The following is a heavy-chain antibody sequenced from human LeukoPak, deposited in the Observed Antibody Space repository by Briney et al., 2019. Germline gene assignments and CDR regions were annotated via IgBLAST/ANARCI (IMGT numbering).Heavy chain of an antibody. V-gene: IGHV3-11*01. J-gene: IGHJ4*02. CDR3: ASRGYYDSSGYYQ. CDR2: ISSSGSTI. D-gene: IGHD3-22*01. CDR1: GFTFSDYY. Sequence: SGGSLRLSCAASGFTFSDYYMSWIRQAPGKGLEWVSYISSSGSTIYYADSVKGRFTISRDNAKNSLYLQMNSLRAEDTAVYYCASRGYYDSSGYYQRGQPTMLTVPP.